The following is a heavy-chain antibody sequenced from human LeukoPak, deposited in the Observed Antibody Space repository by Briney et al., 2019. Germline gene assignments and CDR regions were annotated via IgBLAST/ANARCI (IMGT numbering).Heavy chain of an antibody. CDR2: ISYDGSNK. J-gene: IGHJ4*02. CDR3: ARDAGWVAGIISPYFDY. CDR1: GFTSSSYA. V-gene: IGHV3-30-3*01. Sequence: GRSLRLSCAASGFTSSSYAMHWVRQAPGKGLEWVAVISYDGSNKYYADSVKGRFTISRDNSKNTLYLQMNSLRAEDTAVYYCARDAGWVAGIISPYFDYWGQGTLVTVSS. D-gene: IGHD6-19*01.